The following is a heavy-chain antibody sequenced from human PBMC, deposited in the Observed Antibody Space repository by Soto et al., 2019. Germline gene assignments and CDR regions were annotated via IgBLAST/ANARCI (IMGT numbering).Heavy chain of an antibody. CDR2: ISGSGGST. CDR1: GFTFSSYA. V-gene: IGHV3-23*01. Sequence: GGSLRLSCAASGFTFSSYAMSWVRQAPGKGLEWVSAISGSGGSTYYADSVKGRFTISRDNSKNTLYLQMNSLRAEDTAVYYCAKAPAARPVWTYYYYYMDVWGKGTTVTVSS. CDR3: AKAPAARPVWTYYYYYMDV. D-gene: IGHD6-6*01. J-gene: IGHJ6*03.